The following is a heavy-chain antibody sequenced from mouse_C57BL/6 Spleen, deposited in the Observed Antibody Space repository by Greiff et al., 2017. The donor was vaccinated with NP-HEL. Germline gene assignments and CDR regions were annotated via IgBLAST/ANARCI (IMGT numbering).Heavy chain of an antibody. Sequence: QVQLQQPGAELVKPGASVKLSCKASGYTFTSYWMQWVKQRPGQGLEWIGEIDPSDSYTNYNQKFKGKATLTVDTSSSTAYMQLSSLTSEDSAVYYCARRDDGGYAMDYWGQGTSVTVSS. J-gene: IGHJ4*01. V-gene: IGHV1-50*01. CDR2: IDPSDSYT. CDR3: ARRDDGGYAMDY. D-gene: IGHD2-14*01. CDR1: GYTFTSYW.